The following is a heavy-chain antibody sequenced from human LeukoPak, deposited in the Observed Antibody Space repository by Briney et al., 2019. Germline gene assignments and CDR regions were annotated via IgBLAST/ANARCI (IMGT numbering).Heavy chain of an antibody. J-gene: IGHJ1*01. D-gene: IGHD3-22*01. CDR2: IYYSGSS. CDR3: ARRRYYDSTGFLD. Sequence: WETLSLTCTVSGDSISSSSYYWGWVRQPPGKGLEWIGDIYYSGSSYYSPSLKSRVTISLDTSKNQFSLKLKSVTAADTAVYYCARRRYYDSTGFLDWGQGSLVSVSS. CDR1: GDSISSSSYY. V-gene: IGHV4-39*01.